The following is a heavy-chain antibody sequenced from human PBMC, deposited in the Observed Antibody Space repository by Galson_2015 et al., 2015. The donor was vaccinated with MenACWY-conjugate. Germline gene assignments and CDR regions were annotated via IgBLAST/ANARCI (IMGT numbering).Heavy chain of an antibody. J-gene: IGHJ4*02. CDR1: GFTFSSYA. V-gene: IGHV3-23*01. CDR2: ISNSGGNT. CDR3: AKITTRSGTSDY. Sequence: SLRLSCAASGFTFSSYAMSWVRQTPGKGLEWVSGISNSGGNTYYADSVKGRFTISRDNSKNTLYLQVNSLGAEDTAIYFCAKITTRSGTSDYWGQGTLVTVSS. D-gene: IGHD1-26*01.